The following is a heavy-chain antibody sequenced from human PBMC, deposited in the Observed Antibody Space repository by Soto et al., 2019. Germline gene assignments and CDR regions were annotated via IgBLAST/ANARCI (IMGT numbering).Heavy chain of an antibody. Sequence: SVKVSCKASGFTFTSSAVQWVRPARGQRLEWIGWIVVGSGNTNYAQKFQERVTITRDMSTSTAYMELSSLRSEDTAVYYCAAKNGVGATLDFCGQGTLVTVSS. CDR3: AAKNGVGATLDF. CDR2: IVVGSGNT. J-gene: IGHJ4*02. V-gene: IGHV1-58*01. CDR1: GFTFTSSA. D-gene: IGHD1-26*01.